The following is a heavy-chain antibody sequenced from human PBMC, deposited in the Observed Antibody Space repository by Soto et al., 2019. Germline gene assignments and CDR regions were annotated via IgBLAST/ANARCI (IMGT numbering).Heavy chain of an antibody. CDR1: GGTFSSYA. D-gene: IGHD1-7*01. Sequence: SVDVSCKPSGGTFSSYAISWVRQAPGQGLEWMGGIIPIFGTANYAQKFQGRVTITADKSTSTAYMELSSLRSEDTAVYYCAREKGQGNWNYVRWFDPSGQGTLVTLSS. CDR2: IIPIFGTA. J-gene: IGHJ5*02. CDR3: AREKGQGNWNYVRWFDP. V-gene: IGHV1-69*06.